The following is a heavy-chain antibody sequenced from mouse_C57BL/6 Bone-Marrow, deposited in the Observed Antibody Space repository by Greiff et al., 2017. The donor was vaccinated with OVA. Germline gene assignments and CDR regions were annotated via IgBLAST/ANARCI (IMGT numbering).Heavy chain of an antibody. CDR2: ISSGGGYI. V-gene: IGHV5-9-1*02. J-gene: IGHJ4*01. CDR1: GFTFSSYA. Sequence: EVQVVESGEGLVKPGGSLKLSCAASGFTFSSYAMSWVRQTPEKRLEWVAYISSGGGYIYYADTVKGRFTISRDNARNTLYLQMSSLKSEDTAMYYCTRAGDYEAMDYWGQGTSVTVSS. CDR3: TRAGDYEAMDY.